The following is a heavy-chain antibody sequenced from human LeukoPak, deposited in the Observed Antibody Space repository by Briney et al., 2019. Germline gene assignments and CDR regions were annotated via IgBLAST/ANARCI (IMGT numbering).Heavy chain of an antibody. CDR2: INWNGGST. V-gene: IGHV3-20*04. CDR1: GFTFDDYG. Sequence: PGGSLRLSCAASGFTFDDYGMSWVRQAPGKGLEWVSGINWNGGSTGYADSVKGRFTISRDNAKNSLYLQMNSLRAEGTALYYCAREIADCSSTSCYSYYYYYMDVWGKGTTVTVSS. J-gene: IGHJ6*03. D-gene: IGHD2-2*02. CDR3: AREIADCSSTSCYSYYYYYMDV.